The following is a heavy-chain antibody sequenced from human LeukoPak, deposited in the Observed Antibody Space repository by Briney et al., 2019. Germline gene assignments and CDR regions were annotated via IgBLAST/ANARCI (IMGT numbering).Heavy chain of an antibody. CDR2: IYYSGST. V-gene: IGHV4-39*07. CDR3: ARVGKREQQLVPRPFSPFDY. D-gene: IGHD6-13*01. CDR1: GGSISSSSYY. J-gene: IGHJ4*02. Sequence: PSETLSLTCTVSGGSISSSSYYWGWIRQPPGKGLEWIGSIYYSGSTYYNPSLKSRVTISVDTSKNQFSLKLSSVTAADTAVYYCARVGKREQQLVPRPFSPFDYWGQGTLVTVSS.